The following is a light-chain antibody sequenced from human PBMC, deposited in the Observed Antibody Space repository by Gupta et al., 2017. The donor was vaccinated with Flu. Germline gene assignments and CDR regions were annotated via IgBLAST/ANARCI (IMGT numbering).Light chain of an antibody. J-gene: IGLJ1*01. CDR3: GTWDGSLNGYV. CDR1: NSNIGNNY. V-gene: IGLV1-51*02. Sequence: QPMLTQPPSMSAAPGQKVTISCPGSNSNIGNNYVSWYQQFPGTAPRLLIYENNKRPSGMPDRFSGSKSGSSATLDITGLQTGDEADYYCGTWDGSLNGYVFGIGTKVSVL. CDR2: ENN.